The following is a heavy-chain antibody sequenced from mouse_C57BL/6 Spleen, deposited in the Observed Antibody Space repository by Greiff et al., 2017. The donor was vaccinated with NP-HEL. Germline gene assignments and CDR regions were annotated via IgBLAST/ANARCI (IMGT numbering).Heavy chain of an antibody. D-gene: IGHD2-1*01. CDR2: IDPSDSYT. Sequence: QVQLQQPGAELVKPGASVKLSCKASGYTFTSYWMQWVKQRPGQGLEWIGEIDPSDSYTNYTQKFKGKATLTVDTSSSTAYMQLSSLTSEDSAVYYCARIYGNYGDYWGQGTTLTVSS. CDR3: ARIYGNYGDY. J-gene: IGHJ2*01. V-gene: IGHV1-50*01. CDR1: GYTFTSYW.